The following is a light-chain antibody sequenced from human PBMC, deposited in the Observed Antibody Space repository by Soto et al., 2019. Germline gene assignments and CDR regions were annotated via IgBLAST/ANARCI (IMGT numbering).Light chain of an antibody. J-gene: IGKJ1*01. CDR2: GAS. CDR3: QQYNNWPRT. V-gene: IGKV3-15*01. CDR1: QSVSSK. Sequence: EIVMTQSPATLSVSPGERATLSCRASQSVSSKLAWYQQKPGQAPRLLIYGASTRATGIPARFSGSGSGTEFTLTISSLQSEDFAVYHCQQYNNWPRTFGQGTKVDIK.